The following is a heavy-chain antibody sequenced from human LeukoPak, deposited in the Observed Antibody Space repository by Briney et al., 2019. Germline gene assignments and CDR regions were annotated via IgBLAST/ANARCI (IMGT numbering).Heavy chain of an antibody. CDR1: GGTFSSYA. D-gene: IGHD3-16*01. J-gene: IGHJ3*02. Sequence: SVKVSCKASGGTFSSYAISWVRQAPGQGLEWMGRIIPILGIANYAQKFQGRVTITAGKSTSTAYMELSSLRSEDTAVYYCARRGVYDAFDIWGQGTMVTVSS. CDR3: ARRGVYDAFDI. V-gene: IGHV1-69*04. CDR2: IIPILGIA.